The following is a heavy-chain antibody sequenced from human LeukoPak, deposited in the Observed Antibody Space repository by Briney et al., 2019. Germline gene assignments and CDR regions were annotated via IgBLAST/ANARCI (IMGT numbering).Heavy chain of an antibody. D-gene: IGHD1-26*01. Sequence: SETLSLTCTVSGVSISNSPYYWGWVRQPPGKGLEWIGSMHYSGTTYHPPSLRSRVTISVDTSKNQFSLRLISVTAADTAVYYCARNDRGRPADYWGQGTLVTVSS. V-gene: IGHV4-39*01. J-gene: IGHJ4*02. CDR3: ARNDRGRPADY. CDR2: MHYSGTT. CDR1: GVSISNSPYY.